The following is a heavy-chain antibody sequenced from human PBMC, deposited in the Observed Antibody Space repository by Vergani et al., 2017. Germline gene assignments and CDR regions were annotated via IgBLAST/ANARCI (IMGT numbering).Heavy chain of an antibody. J-gene: IGHJ4*02. Sequence: QITLKESGPTLVNPTQTLTLTCTFSGFSLSTSGVGVGWIRHPPGKALEWLALIYWDDDKRYSPSLKSRLTITKDTSKNQVVLTMTNMDPVDTATYYCAHTPYSSGWCYFDYWGQGTLVTVSS. V-gene: IGHV2-5*02. CDR1: GFSLSTSGVG. CDR2: IYWDDDK. D-gene: IGHD6-19*01. CDR3: AHTPYSSGWCYFDY.